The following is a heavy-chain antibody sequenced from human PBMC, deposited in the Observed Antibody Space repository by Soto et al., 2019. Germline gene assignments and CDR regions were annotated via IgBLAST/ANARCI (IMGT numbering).Heavy chain of an antibody. Sequence: GGSLRLSCAASGFTFSSYGMHWVRQAPGKGLEWVAVIWYDGSETYYADSVKGRFTISRDNAKNSLFLQMNTLRTEDTAVYYCARDFATHCSGSTCYPYAYWGQGALVTVSS. CDR3: ARDFATHCSGSTCYPYAY. CDR2: IWYDGSET. D-gene: IGHD2-15*01. J-gene: IGHJ4*02. V-gene: IGHV3-33*01. CDR1: GFTFSSYG.